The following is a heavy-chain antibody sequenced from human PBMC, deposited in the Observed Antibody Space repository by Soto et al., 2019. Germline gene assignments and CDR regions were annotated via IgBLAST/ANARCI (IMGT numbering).Heavy chain of an antibody. V-gene: IGHV4-59*01. D-gene: IGHD3-10*01. CDR3: ARDGYDGSGSPYPAY. Sequence: SETLSLTCRVSGGTMSEYFWSWVRQSPGKGLEWIGYIYYLGSTDYNPSLKSRVTISVDTSKRQFSLRLTSVTAADTAVYYCARDGYDGSGSPYPAYWGPGTQVTVSS. J-gene: IGHJ4*02. CDR1: GGTMSEYF. CDR2: IYYLGST.